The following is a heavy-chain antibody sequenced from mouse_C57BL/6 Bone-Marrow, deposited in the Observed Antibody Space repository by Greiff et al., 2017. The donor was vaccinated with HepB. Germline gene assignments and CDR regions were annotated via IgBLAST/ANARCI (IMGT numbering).Heavy chain of an antibody. CDR1: GFNIKDYY. CDR3: ASLGRLRRGYYAMDY. Sequence: VQLQQSGAELVKPGASVKLSCTASGFNIKDYYMHWVKQRTEQGLEWIGRIDPEDGETKYAPKFQGKATITADTSSNTAYLQLSSLTSEHTAVYYCASLGRLRRGYYAMDYWGQGTSVTVSS. D-gene: IGHD2-4*01. J-gene: IGHJ4*01. V-gene: IGHV14-2*01. CDR2: IDPEDGET.